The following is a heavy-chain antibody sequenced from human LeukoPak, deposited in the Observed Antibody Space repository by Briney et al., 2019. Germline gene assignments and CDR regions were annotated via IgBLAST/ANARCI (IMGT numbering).Heavy chain of an antibody. Sequence: GGSLRLSCAASGFTFSSYGMHWVRQAPGKGLEWVAFIRYDGSNKYYADSVKGRFTISRDNSKNTLYLQMNSLRAEDTAVYYCAKPVRAEYYFDYWGQGTLVTVSS. CDR3: AKPVRAEYYFDY. V-gene: IGHV3-30*02. D-gene: IGHD6-13*01. CDR1: GFTFSSYG. CDR2: IRYDGSNK. J-gene: IGHJ4*02.